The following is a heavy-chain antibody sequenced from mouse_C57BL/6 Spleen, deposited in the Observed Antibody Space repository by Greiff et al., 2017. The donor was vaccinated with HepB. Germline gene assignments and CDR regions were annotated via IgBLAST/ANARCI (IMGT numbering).Heavy chain of an antibody. CDR3: ARSDWDDAMDY. J-gene: IGHJ4*01. V-gene: IGHV1-82*01. D-gene: IGHD4-1*01. CDR2: IYPGDGDT. CDR1: GYAFSSSW. Sequence: QVQLQQSGPELVKPGASVKISCKASGYAFSSSWMNWVKQRPGKGLEWIGRIYPGDGDTNYNGKFKGKATLTADKSSSTAYMQLSSLTSEDSAVYCCARSDWDDAMDYWGQGTSVTVSS.